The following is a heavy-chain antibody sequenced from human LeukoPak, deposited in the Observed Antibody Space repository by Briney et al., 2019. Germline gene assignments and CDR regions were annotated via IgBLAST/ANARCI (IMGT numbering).Heavy chain of an antibody. CDR2: IYYSGST. CDR3: ARGETYCGGDCYSNWFDP. V-gene: IGHV4-30-4*01. Sequence: SQTLSLTCTVSGGSISSGDYYWSWIRQPPGKGLEWIGYIYYSGSTYYNPSLKSRVTISVDTSKNQFSVKLSSVTAADTAVYYCARGETYCGGDCYSNWFDPWGQGTLVTVSS. D-gene: IGHD2-21*02. CDR1: GGSISSGDYY. J-gene: IGHJ5*02.